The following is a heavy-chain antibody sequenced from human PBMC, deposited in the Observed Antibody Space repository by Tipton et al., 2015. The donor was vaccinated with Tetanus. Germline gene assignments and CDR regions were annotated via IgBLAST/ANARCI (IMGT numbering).Heavy chain of an antibody. CDR1: GYSFTGYD. V-gene: IGHV1-8*02. D-gene: IGHD6-13*01. CDR3: AKSGAAAPGNWFDS. CDR2: MTPKNGDT. J-gene: IGHJ5*01. Sequence: QSGPEVKKPGASVKVSCKASGYSFTGYDINWVRQATGQGLEWMGWMTPKNGDTGHAQNFQGRLTMTRNTSISTAYMELSSLRSEDTAVYYCAKSGAAAPGNWFDSWGQGTLVTVSS.